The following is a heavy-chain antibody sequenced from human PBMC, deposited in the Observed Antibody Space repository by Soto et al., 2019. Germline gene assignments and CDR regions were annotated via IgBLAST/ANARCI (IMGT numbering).Heavy chain of an antibody. Sequence: SVKVSCKASGFTFTSSAVQWVRQARGQRLEWIGWIVVGSGNTNYAQKFQERVTITRDMSTSTAYMELSSLRSEDTAVYYCAAVGYSSSSVYSLGYGMDVWGQGTTVTVSS. D-gene: IGHD6-6*01. CDR3: AAVGYSSSSVYSLGYGMDV. CDR2: IVVGSGNT. J-gene: IGHJ6*02. V-gene: IGHV1-58*01. CDR1: GFTFTSSA.